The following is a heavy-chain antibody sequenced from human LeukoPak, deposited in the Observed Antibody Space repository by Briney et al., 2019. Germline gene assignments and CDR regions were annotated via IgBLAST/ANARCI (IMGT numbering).Heavy chain of an antibody. Sequence: PSETLSLTCTVSGGSISTNSYYWGWIRQPPGKGLEWIGSIYYSGSTYYNPSLKSRVTISVDTSKNQFSLKLSSVTAADTAVYYCARSRPLTGFDYWGQGTLVTVSS. V-gene: IGHV4-39*07. J-gene: IGHJ4*02. CDR1: GGSISTNSYY. CDR3: ARSRPLTGFDY. CDR2: IYYSGST. D-gene: IGHD3-9*01.